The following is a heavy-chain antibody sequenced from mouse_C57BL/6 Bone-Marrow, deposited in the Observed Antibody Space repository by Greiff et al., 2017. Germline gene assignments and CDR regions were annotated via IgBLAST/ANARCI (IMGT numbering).Heavy chain of an antibody. CDR3: VDYGGFAY. CDR1: GYTFTSYG. CDR2: IYPRSGNT. D-gene: IGHD2-4*01. V-gene: IGHV1-81*01. J-gene: IGHJ3*01. Sequence: QVQLKQSGAELARPGASVKLSCKASGYTFTSYGLSWVKQRTGQGLEWIGEIYPRSGNTYYNEKFKGKATLTADKSSSTAYMELRSLTSEDSAVXFCVDYGGFAYWGQGTLVTVSA.